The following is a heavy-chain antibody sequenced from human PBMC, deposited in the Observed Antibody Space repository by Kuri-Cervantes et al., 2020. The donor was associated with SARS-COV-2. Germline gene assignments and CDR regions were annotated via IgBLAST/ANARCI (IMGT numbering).Heavy chain of an antibody. CDR3: ARGQRVRFLEYGHRNLYYYYGMDV. CDR1: GFTFSSYG. V-gene: IGHV3-30*03. D-gene: IGHD3-3*01. J-gene: IGHJ6*02. Sequence: LSLTCAASGFTFSSYGMHWVRQAPGKGLEWVAVISYDGSNKYYADSVKGRFTISRDNFKNTLYLQMNGLRAENTAVCYCARGQRVRFLEYGHRNLYYYYGMDVWGQGTTVTVSS. CDR2: ISYDGSNK.